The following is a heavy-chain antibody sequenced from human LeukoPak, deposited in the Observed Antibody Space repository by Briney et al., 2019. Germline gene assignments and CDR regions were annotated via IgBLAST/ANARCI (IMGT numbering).Heavy chain of an antibody. CDR1: GGSFSGYY. V-gene: IGHV4-34*01. Sequence: PSETLSLTCAVYGGSFSGYYWSWIRQPPGKGLEWIGEINHSGSTNYNPSLKSRVTISVDTSKNQFSLKLSSVTAADTAVYYCARVSHPNSSSWYADYWGQGTLVTVSS. D-gene: IGHD6-13*01. CDR2: INHSGST. CDR3: ARVSHPNSSSWYADY. J-gene: IGHJ4*02.